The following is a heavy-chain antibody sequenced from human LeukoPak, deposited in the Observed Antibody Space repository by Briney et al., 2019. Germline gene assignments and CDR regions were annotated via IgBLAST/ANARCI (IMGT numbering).Heavy chain of an antibody. V-gene: IGHV4-59*08. J-gene: IGHJ5*02. D-gene: IGHD3-22*01. CDR1: GGSISGNY. CDR2: ILYSGRT. Sequence: SETLSLTCTVSGGSISGNYWSWIRQPPGKGLEWIGYILYSGRTNSSPSLKSRVTISVDTSKNQFSLKLTSVTAADTAVYYCARLVVTSGLDWFDPWGQGTLVTVSS. CDR3: ARLVVTSGLDWFDP.